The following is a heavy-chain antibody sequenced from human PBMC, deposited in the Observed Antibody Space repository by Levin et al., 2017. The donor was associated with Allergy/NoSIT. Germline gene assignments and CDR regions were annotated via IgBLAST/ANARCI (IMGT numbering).Heavy chain of an antibody. Sequence: QPGESLKISCAASGFTFSSYAMTWVRQAPGKGLEWVSAISGSGVSTYYADSVKGRFTISRDNSKNTLYLQMNSLRAEDTAVYYCAKDMERSTYCSDTICYPKLDYWGQGTLVTVSS. CDR1: GFTFSSYA. V-gene: IGHV3-23*01. J-gene: IGHJ4*02. CDR3: AKDMERSTYCSDTICYPKLDY. CDR2: ISGSGVST. D-gene: IGHD2-2*01.